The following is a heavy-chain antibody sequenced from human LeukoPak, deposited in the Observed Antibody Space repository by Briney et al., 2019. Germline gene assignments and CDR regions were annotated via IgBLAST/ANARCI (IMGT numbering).Heavy chain of an antibody. V-gene: IGHV4-59*01. Sequence: SETLSLTCTVSGGSISSYHWSWIRQPPGKGLEWIGYIYYSGSTNYSPSLKSRVTISVDTSKNQFSLKLSSVTAADTAVYHCVRTGTAMTRVDYWGQGTLVTVSS. J-gene: IGHJ4*02. D-gene: IGHD5-18*01. CDR1: GGSISSYH. CDR2: IYYSGST. CDR3: VRTGTAMTRVDY.